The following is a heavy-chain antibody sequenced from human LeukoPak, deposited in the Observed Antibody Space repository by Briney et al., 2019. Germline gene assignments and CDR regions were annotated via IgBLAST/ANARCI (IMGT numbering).Heavy chain of an antibody. CDR3: ARNPVAGYSFDY. CDR1: GFTFSNCA. D-gene: IGHD6-19*01. Sequence: PGGSLRLSCAASGFTFSNCAMHWVRQAPGKGLEWVAVISYDGSNKYYADSVKGRFTISRDNSKNTLYLQMNSLRAEDTAVYYCARNPVAGYSFDYWGQGTLVTVSS. J-gene: IGHJ4*02. V-gene: IGHV3-30-3*01. CDR2: ISYDGSNK.